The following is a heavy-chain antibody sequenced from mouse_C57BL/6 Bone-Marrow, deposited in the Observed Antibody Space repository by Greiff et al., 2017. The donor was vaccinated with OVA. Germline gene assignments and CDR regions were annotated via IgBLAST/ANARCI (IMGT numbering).Heavy chain of an antibody. J-gene: IGHJ2*01. CDR2: ISSGGSYT. V-gene: IGHV5-6*02. CDR1: GFTFSSYG. Sequence: EVKVVESGGDLVKPGGSLKLSCAASGFTFSSYGMSWVRQTPDKRLEWVATISSGGSYTYYPDSVKGRFTISRDNAKNTLYLQMSSLKSEDTAMYYCARRQLPYYFDYWGQGTTLTVSS. D-gene: IGHD3-1*01. CDR3: ARRQLPYYFDY.